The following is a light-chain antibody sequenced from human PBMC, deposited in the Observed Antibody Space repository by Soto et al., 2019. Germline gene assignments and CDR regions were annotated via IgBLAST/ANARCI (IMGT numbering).Light chain of an antibody. CDR3: QKYNSAPLT. J-gene: IGKJ4*01. CDR1: QSINNL. V-gene: IGKV1-5*01. CDR2: DVS. Sequence: DVQMTQSPSTLSASVGDRVTITCRASQSINNLLAWYQQKPGKAPKFLIYDVSTLESGVPSRFSGSGSATDFTLTISSLQPEDVATYYCQKYNSAPLTFGGGTKVDIK.